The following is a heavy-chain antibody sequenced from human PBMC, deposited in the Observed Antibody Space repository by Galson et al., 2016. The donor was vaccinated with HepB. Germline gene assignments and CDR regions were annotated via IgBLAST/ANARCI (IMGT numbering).Heavy chain of an antibody. D-gene: IGHD1-26*01. J-gene: IGHJ4*02. CDR1: GGSISNYY. CDR2: IYSSGSP. CDR3: ARDQHGSYMAY. V-gene: IGHV4-59*01. Sequence: ETLSLTCTVYGGSISNYYWSWIRQPPGRGLEWIGFIYSSGSPSYNPSLQSRVTISLDTSKKQFSLSLGSVTGADTAVYYCARDQHGSYMAYWGLGTLVTVSS.